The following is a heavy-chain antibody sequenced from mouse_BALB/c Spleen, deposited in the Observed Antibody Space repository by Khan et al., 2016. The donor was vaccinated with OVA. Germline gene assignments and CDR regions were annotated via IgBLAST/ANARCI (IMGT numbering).Heavy chain of an antibody. D-gene: IGHD2-3*01. CDR3: ARSRWLLPAMDY. CDR2: INTNTGEP. CDR1: GYTFTNYG. V-gene: IGHV9-3*02. J-gene: IGHJ4*01. Sequence: QIQLVQSGPELKKPGETVKISCKASGYTFTNYGMNWVKKAPGKGLKWMGWINTNTGEPTYGEEFKGRFAFSLDTSASTAYLQINNLKNDDTATYFCARSRWLLPAMDYWGQGTSVTVSS.